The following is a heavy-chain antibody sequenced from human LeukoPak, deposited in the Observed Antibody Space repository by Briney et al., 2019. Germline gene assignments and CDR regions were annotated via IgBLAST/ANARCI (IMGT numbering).Heavy chain of an antibody. CDR3: ARDGKDPTWGYDH. D-gene: IGHD3-16*01. CDR2: ISAYNGNT. Sequence: GASVKVSCKASGYSFNKYSISWVRQAPGQGLEWMGWISAYNGNTKYAQKFQGRVTMTTDTSTSTAYMELRSLRSDDTAVYYCARDGKDPTWGYDHWGQGTLVTVSS. CDR1: GYSFNKYS. J-gene: IGHJ4*02. V-gene: IGHV1-18*01.